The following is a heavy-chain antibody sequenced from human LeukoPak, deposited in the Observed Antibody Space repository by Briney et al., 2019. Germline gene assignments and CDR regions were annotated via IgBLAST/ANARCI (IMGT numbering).Heavy chain of an antibody. J-gene: IGHJ4*02. V-gene: IGHV3-21*01. Sequence: GGSLRLSCAASGFTFSSYSMDWVRQAPGKGLEWVSSISSSSSYIYYADSVKGRFTISRDNAKNSLYLQMNSLRAEDTAVYYCASSGDALDYWGQGTLATVSS. D-gene: IGHD3-10*01. CDR1: GFTFSSYS. CDR2: ISSSSSYI. CDR3: ASSGDALDY.